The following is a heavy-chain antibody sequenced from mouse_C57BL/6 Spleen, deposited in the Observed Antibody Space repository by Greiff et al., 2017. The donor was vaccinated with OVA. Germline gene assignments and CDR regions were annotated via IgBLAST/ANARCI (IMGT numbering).Heavy chain of an antibody. V-gene: IGHV1-39*01. CDR3: ARSDGSSYEWYFDV. CDR2: INPNYGTT. J-gene: IGHJ1*03. D-gene: IGHD1-1*01. CDR1: GYSFTDYN. Sequence: VQLKESGPELVKPGASVKISCKASGYSFTDYNMNWVKQSNGKSLEWIGVINPNYGTTSYNQKFKGKATLTVDQSSSTAYMQLNSLTSEDSAVYYCARSDGSSYEWYFDVWGTGTTVTVSS.